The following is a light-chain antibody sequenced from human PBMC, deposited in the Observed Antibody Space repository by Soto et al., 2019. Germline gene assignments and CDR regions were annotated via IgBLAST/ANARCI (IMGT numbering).Light chain of an antibody. Sequence: DIVLTQSPGTLSLSPGARATLSCRASQSVSSSYLAWNQQKPGQAPRLLIYGASSRATGIPDRFSGSGSGTDFTLTISRLEPEDFAVYYCQQYGSSPGTFGQGTKVEIK. CDR1: QSVSSSY. CDR3: QQYGSSPGT. V-gene: IGKV3-20*01. J-gene: IGKJ1*01. CDR2: GAS.